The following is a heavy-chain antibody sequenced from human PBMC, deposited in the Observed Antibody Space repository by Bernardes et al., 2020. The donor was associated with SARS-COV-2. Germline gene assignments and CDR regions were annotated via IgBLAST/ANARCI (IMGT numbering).Heavy chain of an antibody. V-gene: IGHV1-46*01. CDR1: GFTFTSYY. CDR2: ISPSGGSR. CDR3: ARMNYKTRSDYDILTGNYFYYGMDV. J-gene: IGHJ6*02. Sequence: ASVKVSCKASGFTFTSYYMHWVRQAPGQGLEWMGVISPSGGSRSYAQRFQGRVTMTRDTSTSTVYMELSSLRSDDTAVYYRARMNYKTRSDYDILTGNYFYYGMDVWGQGTTVTVSS. D-gene: IGHD3-9*01.